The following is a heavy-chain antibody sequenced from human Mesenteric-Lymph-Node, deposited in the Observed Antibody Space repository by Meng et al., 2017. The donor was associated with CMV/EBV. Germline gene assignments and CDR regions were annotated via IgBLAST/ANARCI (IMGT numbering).Heavy chain of an antibody. CDR2: IYYSGST. D-gene: IGHD2-2*01. Sequence: SETLSLTCTVSGGSISSSSYYWGWIRQPPGKGLEWIGSIYYSGSTYYNPSLKSRVTISVDTSKNQFSLKLSSVTAADTAVYYCARDKYCSSTSCSEALPLGYWGQGTLVTVSS. J-gene: IGHJ4*02. CDR3: ARDKYCSSTSCSEALPLGY. V-gene: IGHV4-39*07. CDR1: GGSISSSSYY.